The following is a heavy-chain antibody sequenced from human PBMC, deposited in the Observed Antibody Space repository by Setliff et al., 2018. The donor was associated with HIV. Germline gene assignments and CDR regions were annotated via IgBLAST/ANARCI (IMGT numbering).Heavy chain of an antibody. CDR3: ARSYYGPFPDDY. D-gene: IGHD3-10*01. CDR2: FYSGNSGI. J-gene: IGHJ4*02. V-gene: IGHV3-23*03. CDR1: QFTLNNYA. Sequence: PGGSLRLSCAASQFTLNNYAMNWVRQAPGKGLEWISVFYSGNSGIYYADSVKGRFIVSRDNSKNTLYLQMNSLTVEDTAVYYCARSYYGPFPDDYWGQGTLVTVSS.